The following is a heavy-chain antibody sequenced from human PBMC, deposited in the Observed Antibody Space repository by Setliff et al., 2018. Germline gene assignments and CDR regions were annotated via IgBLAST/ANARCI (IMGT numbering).Heavy chain of an antibody. CDR1: GFTFSTKS. D-gene: IGHD5-18*01. Sequence: PGESLKISCAASGFTFSTKSFNWVRQAPGKGLEWVSSTTGSGGDRDYADSVKGRFTISRDNSKNTLYLQMNSLRAEDTAVYYCTTVAIQIWSASGAFDIWGRGVLVTVSS. J-gene: IGHJ3*02. CDR3: TTVAIQIWSASGAFDI. CDR2: TTGSGGDR. V-gene: IGHV3-23*01.